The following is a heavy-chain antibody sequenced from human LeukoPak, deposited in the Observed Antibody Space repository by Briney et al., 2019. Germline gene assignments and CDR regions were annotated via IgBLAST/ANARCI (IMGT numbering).Heavy chain of an antibody. CDR2: ISAYNGNT. CDR1: GYTFTSYG. D-gene: IGHD3-3*01. J-gene: IGHJ3*02. V-gene: IGHV1-18*01. CDR3: ARVPGKYDFWSGYYPDAFDI. Sequence: GASAKVSCKASGYTFTSYGISWVRQAPGQGLEWMGWISAYNGNTNYAQKLQGRVTMTTDTSTSTAYMELRSLRSDDTAVYYCARVPGKYDFWSGYYPDAFDIWGQGTMVTVSS.